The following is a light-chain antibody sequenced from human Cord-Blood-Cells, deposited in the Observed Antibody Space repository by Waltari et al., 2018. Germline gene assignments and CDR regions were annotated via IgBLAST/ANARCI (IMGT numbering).Light chain of an antibody. J-gene: IGLJ1*01. CDR3: CSYAGSSTYV. Sequence: QSALTQPAPVFGSPGQSITNPCTGTSRDVGSYKLVSWYQPHPGKAPKLMIYEGSKRPSGVSNRFSGSKSGNTASLTISGLQAEDEADYYCCSYAGSSTYVFGTGTKVTVL. CDR2: EGS. V-gene: IGLV2-23*01. CDR1: SRDVGSYKL.